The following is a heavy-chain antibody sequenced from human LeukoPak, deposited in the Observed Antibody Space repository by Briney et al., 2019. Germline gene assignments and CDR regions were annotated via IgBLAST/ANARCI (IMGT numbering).Heavy chain of an antibody. Sequence: PSETLSLTCTVSGASINSYYWSWIRQPPGKGLEWVACISHSGNTNYNPSLKTRVTISADTSKSQISLKLTSVTAADTATCYCARHYSTDPFDYWGQGTPVTVSS. CDR1: GASINSYY. J-gene: IGHJ4*02. CDR2: ISHSGNT. CDR3: ARHYSTDPFDY. V-gene: IGHV4-59*08. D-gene: IGHD4-11*01.